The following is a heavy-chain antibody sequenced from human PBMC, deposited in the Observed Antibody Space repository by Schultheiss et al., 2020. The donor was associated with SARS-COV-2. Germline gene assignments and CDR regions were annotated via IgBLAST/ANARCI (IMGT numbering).Heavy chain of an antibody. CDR3: AKDLGASRFYGMDV. V-gene: IGHV3-23*01. CDR2: ISGGGADT. J-gene: IGHJ6*02. Sequence: GGSLRLSCAASGFTFSSYAMSWVRQAPGKGLEWVSIISGGGADTYYADSVKGRFTMSRDESKNTVFLQMNSLRADDTAIYYCAKDLGASRFYGMDVWGQGTTVTVSS. D-gene: IGHD3-16*01. CDR1: GFTFSSYA.